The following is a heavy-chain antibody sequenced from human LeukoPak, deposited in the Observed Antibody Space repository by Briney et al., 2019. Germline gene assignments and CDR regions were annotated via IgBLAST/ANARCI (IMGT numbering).Heavy chain of an antibody. D-gene: IGHD5-18*01. CDR1: GFTFSSYS. Sequence: GGSLRLSCAASGFTFSSYSMNWVHQAPGKGLEWVSSISSSSSYIYYADSVKGRFTISRDNAKNSLYLQMNSLRAEDTAVYYCARDLGYSYGYADFDYWGQGTLVTVSS. CDR3: ARDLGYSYGYADFDY. J-gene: IGHJ4*02. V-gene: IGHV3-21*01. CDR2: ISSSSSYI.